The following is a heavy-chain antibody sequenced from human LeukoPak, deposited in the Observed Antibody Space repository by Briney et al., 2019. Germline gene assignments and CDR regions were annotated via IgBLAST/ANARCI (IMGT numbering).Heavy chain of an antibody. J-gene: IGHJ4*02. Sequence: GGSLRLSCAASGFTFSSYSMNWVRQAPGKGLEWVSSISSSSSYMYYADSVKGRFTISRDNAKNSLYLQMNSLRAEDTAVYYCARDHYYDYVWGSYPGRTNFDYWGQGTLVTVSS. CDR2: ISSSSSYM. D-gene: IGHD3-16*02. CDR1: GFTFSSYS. V-gene: IGHV3-21*01. CDR3: ARDHYYDYVWGSYPGRTNFDY.